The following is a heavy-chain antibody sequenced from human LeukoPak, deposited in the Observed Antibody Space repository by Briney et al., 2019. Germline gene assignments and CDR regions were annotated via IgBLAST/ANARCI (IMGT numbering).Heavy chain of an antibody. D-gene: IGHD1-26*01. J-gene: IGHJ5*02. Sequence: GGSLRLSCAAPGITLSGRWMSWLRQAPGKGLEWVANINQDGTDKYYVDSVKGRFTISRDNAKNSLYLQMNSLRAEDTAVYYCAREIVGAHKSRFDPWGQGTLVTVSS. CDR3: AREIVGAHKSRFDP. V-gene: IGHV3-7*03. CDR2: INQDGTDK. CDR1: GITLSGRW.